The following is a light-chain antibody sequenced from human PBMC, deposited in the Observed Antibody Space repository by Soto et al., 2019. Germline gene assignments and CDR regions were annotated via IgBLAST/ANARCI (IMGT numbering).Light chain of an antibody. V-gene: IGKV3-20*01. J-gene: IGKJ4*01. CDR1: QSVSSSY. CDR3: QQYGGSRLT. Sequence: EIVLTQSPGTLSLSPGQRATLSCRASQSVSSSYLAWYQQKPGQAPRLLIYGASSRATGIPDRFSGSGSGTDFTLTISRLEPEDFAVYYCQQYGGSRLTFGGGTKVDI. CDR2: GAS.